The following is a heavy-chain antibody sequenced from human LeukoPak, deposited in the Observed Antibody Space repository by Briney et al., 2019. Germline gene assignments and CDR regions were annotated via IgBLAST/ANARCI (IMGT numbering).Heavy chain of an antibody. J-gene: IGHJ4*02. D-gene: IGHD3-10*01. V-gene: IGHV3-30*18. CDR3: AKLGLNYYGSGPPNDY. Sequence: PGRSLRLSCAASGFTFSSYGMHWVRQAPGKGLEWVAVISYDGSNKYYADSVKGRFTISRDNSKNTLYLQMNSLRAEDTAVYYCAKLGLNYYGSGPPNDYWGQGTPVTVSS. CDR1: GFTFSSYG. CDR2: ISYDGSNK.